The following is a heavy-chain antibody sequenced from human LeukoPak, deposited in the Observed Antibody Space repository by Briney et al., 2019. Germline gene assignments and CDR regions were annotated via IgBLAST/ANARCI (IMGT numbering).Heavy chain of an antibody. D-gene: IGHD2-15*01. V-gene: IGHV3-30*04. Sequence: GGSLRLPCAASGFTFSSYAMHWVRQAPGKGLEWVAVISYDGTNKYYADSVKGRFTISRDNSKNTLYLQMNSLRAEDTAVYYCASGYCSGGSCYEDYWGQGTLVTVSS. J-gene: IGHJ4*02. CDR1: GFTFSSYA. CDR2: ISYDGTNK. CDR3: ASGYCSGGSCYEDY.